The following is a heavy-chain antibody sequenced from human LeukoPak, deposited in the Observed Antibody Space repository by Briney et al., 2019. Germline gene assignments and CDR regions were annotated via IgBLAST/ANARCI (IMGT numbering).Heavy chain of an antibody. J-gene: IGHJ4*02. CDR2: ISWDGGST. Sequence: GGSLRLSCAASGFTFDDYAMHWVRQAPGKGLEWVSLISWDGGSTYYADSVKGRFTISRDNSENSLYLQMNSLRAEDTALYYCAKDPSSGWYYFDYWGQGTLVTVSS. D-gene: IGHD6-19*01. CDR1: GFTFDDYA. CDR3: AKDPSSGWYYFDY. V-gene: IGHV3-43D*03.